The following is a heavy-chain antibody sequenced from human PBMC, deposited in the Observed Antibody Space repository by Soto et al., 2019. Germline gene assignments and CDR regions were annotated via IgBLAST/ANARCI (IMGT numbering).Heavy chain of an antibody. CDR1: GFTFSSYG. Sequence: PGGTLRLSCAASGFTFSSYGMHWVRQAQGKGLEWVAVIWYDGSNKYYEESVKGRFTISRDNSKNTLYLQMNSLRAEDKAVYYCARDGNYYYSSGSIAPLWYYGMDVWGQGTTVTVSS. D-gene: IGHD3-22*01. J-gene: IGHJ6*02. V-gene: IGHV3-33*01. CDR3: ARDGNYYYSSGSIAPLWYYGMDV. CDR2: IWYDGSNK.